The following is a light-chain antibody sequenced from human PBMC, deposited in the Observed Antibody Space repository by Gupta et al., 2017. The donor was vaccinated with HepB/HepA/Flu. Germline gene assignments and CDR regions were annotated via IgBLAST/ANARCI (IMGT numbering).Light chain of an antibody. CDR1: QSLVHSNVHSF. J-gene: IGKJ1*01. CDR2: RVS. V-gene: IGKV2-24*01. Sequence: DIVMTQTPLSSPVTLGQPASISCRSSQSLVHSNVHSFLSWLQQRPGQPPRLLIYRVSTRFSGVQDRCSGRGAGTESPLDSSRVEADDVGVYYCKQTRQLPWTFGQGTKVEIK. CDR3: KQTRQLPWT.